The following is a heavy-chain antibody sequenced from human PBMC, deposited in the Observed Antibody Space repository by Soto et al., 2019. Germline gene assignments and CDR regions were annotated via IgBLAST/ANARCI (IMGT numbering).Heavy chain of an antibody. D-gene: IGHD3-22*01. CDR2: ISGSGGST. V-gene: IGHV3-23*01. CDR3: ASHHYDSSGYPRAEYFQH. J-gene: IGHJ1*01. Sequence: GGSLRLSCAASGFTFSSYAMSWVRQAPGKGLEWVSAISGSGGSTYYADSVKGRFTISRDNSKNTLYLQMNSLRAEDTAVYYCASHHYDSSGYPRAEYFQHWGQGTLVTVSA. CDR1: GFTFSSYA.